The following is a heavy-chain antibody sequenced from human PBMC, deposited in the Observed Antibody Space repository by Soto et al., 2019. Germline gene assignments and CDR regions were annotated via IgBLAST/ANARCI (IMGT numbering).Heavy chain of an antibody. V-gene: IGHV4-30-4*01. CDR3: AKDKLRFGGYYYGMDV. CDR2: IYYSGST. CDR1: GGSVSSGDYY. Sequence: SETLSLTCTVSGGSVSSGDYYWSWIRQPPGKGLEWIGYIYYSGSTYYNPSLKSRVTISVDTSKNQFSLKLSSVTAADTAVYYCAKDKLRFGGYYYGMDVWGQGTTVTVSS. J-gene: IGHJ6*02. D-gene: IGHD3-3*01.